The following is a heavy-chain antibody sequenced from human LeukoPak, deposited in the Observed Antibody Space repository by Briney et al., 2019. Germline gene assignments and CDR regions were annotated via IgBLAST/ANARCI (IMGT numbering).Heavy chain of an antibody. Sequence: GGTLRLSCTASGFAFSNYGINWVRRAPSKGLEWVSGITGSGTTTYYADSLKGRVTISRDNSKNKVYLQMNSLRAEDTAVYYCAQGLGWIHFRNWGQGTLVTVSS. CDR2: ITGSGTTT. V-gene: IGHV3-23*01. CDR3: AQGLGWIHFRN. J-gene: IGHJ4*02. CDR1: GFAFSNYG. D-gene: IGHD5-18*01.